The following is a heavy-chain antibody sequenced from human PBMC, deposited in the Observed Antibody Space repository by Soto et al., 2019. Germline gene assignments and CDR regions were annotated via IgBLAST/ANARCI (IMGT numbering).Heavy chain of an antibody. D-gene: IGHD3-22*01. CDR2: ISGSGGST. CDR3: AKDRGRLQYYYDSSGSFDP. V-gene: IGHV3-23*01. J-gene: IGHJ5*02. CDR1: GFTFSSYA. Sequence: GGSLRLSCAASGFTFSSYAMSWVRQAPGKGLEWVSAISGSGGSTYYADSVKGRFTISRDNSKNTLYLQMNSLRAEDTAVYYCAKDRGRLQYYYDSSGSFDPWGQGTLVTVSS.